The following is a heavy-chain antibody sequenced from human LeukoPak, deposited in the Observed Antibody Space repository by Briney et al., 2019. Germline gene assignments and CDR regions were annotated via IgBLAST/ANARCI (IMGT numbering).Heavy chain of an antibody. CDR2: IYYSGST. Sequence: SETLSLTCTVSGGSININTYYWGWIRQPPGKGLEWIGSIYYSGSTYYNPSLKSRVTISVDTSKNQFSLKLSSVTAADTAVYYCARIRPSRLYMDVWGKGTTVTVSS. J-gene: IGHJ6*03. CDR1: GGSININTYY. CDR3: ARIRPSRLYMDV. V-gene: IGHV4-39*07.